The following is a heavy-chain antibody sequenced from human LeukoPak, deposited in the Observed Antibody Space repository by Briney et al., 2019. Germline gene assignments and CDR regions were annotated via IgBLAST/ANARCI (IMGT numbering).Heavy chain of an antibody. V-gene: IGHV3-21*01. CDR2: ISSSSSYI. CDR3: ARSWVYDSSGYYW. CDR1: GFTFSSYS. Sequence: GGSLRLSCAASGFTFSSYSMNWVRQAPGKGLEWVSSISSSSSYIYYADSVKGRFTISRDNAKKSLYLQMNSLRAEDTAVYYCARSWVYDSSGYYWWGQGTLVTVSS. D-gene: IGHD3-22*01. J-gene: IGHJ4*02.